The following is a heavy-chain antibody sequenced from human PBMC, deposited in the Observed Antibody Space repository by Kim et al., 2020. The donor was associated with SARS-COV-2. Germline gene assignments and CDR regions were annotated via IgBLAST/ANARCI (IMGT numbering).Heavy chain of an antibody. CDR3: ARGRITMTH. J-gene: IGHJ1*01. Sequence: SETLSLTCAVYGGSFSGYYWSWIRQPPGKGLEWIGEINHSGSTNYNPSLKSRVTISVDTSKNQFSLKLSSVTAAVTAVYYCARGRITMTHWGQGTLVTVSS. CDR1: GGSFSGYY. D-gene: IGHD3-22*01. CDR2: INHSGST. V-gene: IGHV4-34*01.